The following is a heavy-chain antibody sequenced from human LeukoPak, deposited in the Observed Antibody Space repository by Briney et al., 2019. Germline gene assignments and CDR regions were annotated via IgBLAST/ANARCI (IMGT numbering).Heavy chain of an antibody. D-gene: IGHD3-16*02. J-gene: IGHJ5*02. CDR1: GYSISSGYY. V-gene: IGHV4-38-2*02. CDR2: IYHSGST. Sequence: SETLSLTCTVSGYSISSGYYWGWIRQPPGKGLEWIGSIYHSGSTYYNPSLKSRVTISVDTSKNQFSLKLSSVTAADTAVYYCASHFYDYVWGSYRPNWFDPWGQGTLVTVSS. CDR3: ASHFYDYVWGSYRPNWFDP.